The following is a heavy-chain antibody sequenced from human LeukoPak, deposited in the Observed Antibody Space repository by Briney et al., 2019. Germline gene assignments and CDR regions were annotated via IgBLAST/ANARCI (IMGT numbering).Heavy chain of an antibody. CDR3: ARDRVGALNGMDV. V-gene: IGHV3-66*01. J-gene: IGHJ6*02. D-gene: IGHD1-26*01. CDR2: IYSGGST. CDR1: GFTVSSNY. Sequence: GGSLRLSCAASGFTVSSNYMSWVRQAPGKGLEWVSVIYSGGSTYYADSVKGRFTISRDNSKNTLYLQMNSPRAEDTAVYYCARDRVGALNGMDVWGQGTTVTVSS.